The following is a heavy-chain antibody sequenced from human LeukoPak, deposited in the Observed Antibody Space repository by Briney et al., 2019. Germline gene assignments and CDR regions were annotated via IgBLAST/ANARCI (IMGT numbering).Heavy chain of an antibody. CDR2: ISAYNGNT. D-gene: IGHD4-17*01. CDR1: GYTFTSYG. V-gene: IGHV1-18*01. Sequence: ASVKVSCKASGYTFTSYGISWVRQAPGQGLEWMGWISAYNGNTNYAQKLQGRVTMTEDTSTDTAYMELSSLRSEDTAVYYCASPRDYGDYFDAFDIWGQGTMVTVSS. J-gene: IGHJ3*02. CDR3: ASPRDYGDYFDAFDI.